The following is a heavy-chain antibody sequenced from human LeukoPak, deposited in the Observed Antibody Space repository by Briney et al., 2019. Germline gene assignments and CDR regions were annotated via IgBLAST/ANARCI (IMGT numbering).Heavy chain of an antibody. CDR1: GGSFSGYY. V-gene: IGHV4-34*01. CDR3: AKAHSQIFGVGIGRAFDI. J-gene: IGHJ3*02. D-gene: IGHD3-3*01. Sequence: PSETLSLTCAVYGGSFSGYYWSWIRQPPGKGLEWIGEINHSGSTNYNPSLKSRVTLSVDTSKNQFSLKLSSVTAADPAVYSVAKAHSQIFGVGIGRAFDISGQGKMVTVSS. CDR2: INHSGST.